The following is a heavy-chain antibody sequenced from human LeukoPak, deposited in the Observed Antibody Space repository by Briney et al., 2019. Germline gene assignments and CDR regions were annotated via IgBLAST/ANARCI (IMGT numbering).Heavy chain of an antibody. CDR3: ARDGARLGELSLFDY. V-gene: IGHV4-59*01. J-gene: IGHJ4*02. D-gene: IGHD3-16*02. CDR2: IYYSGST. Sequence: SETLSLTCTVSGGSISSYYWSWIRQPPGKGLEWIGYIYYSGSTNYNPSLKSRVTISVDTSKNQFSLKLSSVTAADTAVYYCARDGARLGELSLFDYWGQGTLVTVSS. CDR1: GGSISSYY.